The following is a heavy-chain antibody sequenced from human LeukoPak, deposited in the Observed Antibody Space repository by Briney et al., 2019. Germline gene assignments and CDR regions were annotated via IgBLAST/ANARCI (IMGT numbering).Heavy chain of an antibody. J-gene: IGHJ4*02. D-gene: IGHD6-19*01. CDR2: IYHSGST. Sequence: PSETLSLTCTVSGGSISSSSYYWGWIRQPPGKGLEWIGSIYHSGSTYYNPSLKSRVTISVDTSKNQFSLKLSSVTAADTAVYYCARDEGPAEYSSGWYVDYWGQGTLVTVSS. CDR3: ARDEGPAEYSSGWYVDY. V-gene: IGHV4-39*07. CDR1: GGSISSSSYY.